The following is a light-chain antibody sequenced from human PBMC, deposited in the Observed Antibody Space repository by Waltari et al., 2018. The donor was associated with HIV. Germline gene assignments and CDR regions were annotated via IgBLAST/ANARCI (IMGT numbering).Light chain of an antibody. Sequence: IVLTQSPGTLPLSLAERATLPCRASQRVTHDFLAWYQQKAGQAPWLLLYCASYRAIGVPDRFTGSGSGTDFTLTVSRLEPEDSAVYYCQQYGDSPRTFGQGTKVEIK. CDR2: CAS. CDR1: QRVTHDF. CDR3: QQYGDSPRT. V-gene: IGKV3-20*01. J-gene: IGKJ1*01.